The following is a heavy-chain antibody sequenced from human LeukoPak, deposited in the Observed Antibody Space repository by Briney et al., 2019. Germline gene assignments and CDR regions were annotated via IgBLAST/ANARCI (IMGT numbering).Heavy chain of an antibody. V-gene: IGHV4-59*08. CDR1: GGSISSYY. CDR3: ARRTMVMNFDY. Sequence: PSETLSLTCTVSGGSISSYYWSWIRQPPGKGLEWIGYIYYSGSTNYNPSLKSRVTISVDTSKNQFSLKLSSVTAADTAVYYCARRTMVMNFDYWGQGTLVTVSS. J-gene: IGHJ4*02. D-gene: IGHD3-10*01. CDR2: IYYSGST.